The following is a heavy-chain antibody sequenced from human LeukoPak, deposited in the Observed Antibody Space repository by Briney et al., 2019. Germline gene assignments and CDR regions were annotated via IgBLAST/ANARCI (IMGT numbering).Heavy chain of an antibody. CDR3: ARLPYAILTGYLDAFDI. CDR2: IYYSGST. V-gene: IGHV4-59*08. D-gene: IGHD3-9*01. J-gene: IGHJ3*02. Sequence: SETLSLTCTVSGGSISSYYWSWIRQPPGKGLEGIGYIYYSGSTHYNPSLKSRVTISVDTSKNQFSLKLSSVTAADTAVYYCARLPYAILTGYLDAFDIWGQGTMVTVSS. CDR1: GGSISSYY.